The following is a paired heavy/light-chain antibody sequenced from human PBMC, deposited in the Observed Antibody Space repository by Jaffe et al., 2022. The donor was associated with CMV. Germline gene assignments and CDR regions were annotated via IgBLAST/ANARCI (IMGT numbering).Heavy chain of an antibody. CDR3: ARDSHLLRYSAAAY. CDR1: GYTFTNFG. Sequence: QIQLVQSGAEVEKPGAAVKVSCKASGYTFTNFGISWVRQAPGQGLEWMGWISPHNGNKNYAQKFQDRVTMTTDTSTSTAYMDLRNLRSDDTAVYYCARDSHLLRYSAAAYWGQGTLVTVSS. J-gene: IGHJ4*02. D-gene: IGHD3-9*01. V-gene: IGHV1-18*04. CDR2: ISPHNGNK.
Light chain of an antibody. V-gene: IGKV3-20*01. CDR2: AAS. CDR3: QQYGRTFT. J-gene: IGKJ4*01. Sequence: EVVLTQSPGTLSLSPGGRVTLSCRASQTVTSNYIAWYQQKPGQAPRLLMYAASSRATGVSERFSGSGSGTDFTLTIVRLEPEDFAVYYCQQYGRTFTFGGGTKVEIK. CDR1: QTVTSNY.